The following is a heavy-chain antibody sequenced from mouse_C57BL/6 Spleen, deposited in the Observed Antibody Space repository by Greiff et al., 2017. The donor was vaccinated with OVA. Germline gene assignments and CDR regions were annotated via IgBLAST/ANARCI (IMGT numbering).Heavy chain of an antibody. CDR1: GYTFTSYW. V-gene: IGHV1-53*01. CDR3: AREGYYDYVMDY. D-gene: IGHD2-4*01. Sequence: QVQLQQPGTELVKPGASVKLSCKASGYTFTSYWMHWVKQRPGQGLEWIGNINPSNGGTNYNEKFKSKATLPVDKSSSTAYMQLSSLTSEYSAVYYGAREGYYDYVMDYWGQGTSVTVSS. J-gene: IGHJ4*01. CDR2: INPSNGGT.